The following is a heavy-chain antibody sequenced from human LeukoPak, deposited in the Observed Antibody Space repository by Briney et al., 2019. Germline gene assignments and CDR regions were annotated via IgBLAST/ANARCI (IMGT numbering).Heavy chain of an antibody. J-gene: IGHJ4*02. D-gene: IGHD5-12*01. Sequence: SVIYSGRSTYSAASVKARFTISRDNSKNTLYLQMNSLRAEDTAVYYCARDGGYDSGYYFDYWGQGTLVTVSS. V-gene: IGHV3-53*01. CDR2: IYSGRST. CDR3: ARDGGYDSGYYFDY.